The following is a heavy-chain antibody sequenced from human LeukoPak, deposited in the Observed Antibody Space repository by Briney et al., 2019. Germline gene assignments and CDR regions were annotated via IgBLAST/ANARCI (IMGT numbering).Heavy chain of an antibody. CDR2: IIPIFGTA. V-gene: IGHV1-69*05. Sequence: SVKVSCKASGGTFSSYAISWVRQAPGQGLEWMGRIIPIFGTANYAQKFQGRVTITTDESASTAYMELSSLRSEDTAVYYCASFHRQLWIVYWGQGTLVTVSS. D-gene: IGHD5-18*01. J-gene: IGHJ4*02. CDR1: GGTFSSYA. CDR3: ASFHRQLWIVY.